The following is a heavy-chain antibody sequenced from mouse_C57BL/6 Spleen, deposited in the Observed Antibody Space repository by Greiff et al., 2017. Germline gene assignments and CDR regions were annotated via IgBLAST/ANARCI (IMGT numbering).Heavy chain of an antibody. CDR2: ISDGGSYT. V-gene: IGHV5-4*03. J-gene: IGHJ3*01. CDR3: ALDSSGYPAWFAY. Sequence: EVKLMESGGGLVKPGGSLKLSCAASGFTFSSYAMSWVRQTPEKRLEWVATISDGGSYTYYPDNVKGRFTISRDNAKNNLYLQMSHLKSEDTAMYYCALDSSGYPAWFAYWGQGTLVTVSA. D-gene: IGHD3-2*02. CDR1: GFTFSSYA.